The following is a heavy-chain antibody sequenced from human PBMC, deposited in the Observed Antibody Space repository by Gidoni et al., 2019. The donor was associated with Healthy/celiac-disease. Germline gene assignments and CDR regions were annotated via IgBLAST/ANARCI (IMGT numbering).Heavy chain of an antibody. Sequence: QVQLVESGGGVVQPGRSLRPSCAAAGFTFSSYAMHWVRQAPGKGLEWVAVISYDGSNKYYADSVKGRFTISRDNSKNTLYLQMNSLRAEDTAVYYCARDREYYFDYWGQGTLVTVSS. CDR2: ISYDGSNK. V-gene: IGHV3-30-3*01. J-gene: IGHJ4*02. CDR1: GFTFSSYA. CDR3: ARDREYYFDY.